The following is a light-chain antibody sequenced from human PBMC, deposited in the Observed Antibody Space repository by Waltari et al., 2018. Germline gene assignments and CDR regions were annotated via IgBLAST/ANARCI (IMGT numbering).Light chain of an antibody. Sequence: DIQMTQSPSTLSASVGDRVTITCRASQSISSWLAWYQQKPGKAPKLLIYRASNLESGVPSRFSGSGSGTEFSLTISSLQPDDFATYYCQHRGTFGQGTKVEIK. CDR2: RAS. CDR1: QSISSW. CDR3: QHRGT. V-gene: IGKV1-5*03. J-gene: IGKJ1*01.